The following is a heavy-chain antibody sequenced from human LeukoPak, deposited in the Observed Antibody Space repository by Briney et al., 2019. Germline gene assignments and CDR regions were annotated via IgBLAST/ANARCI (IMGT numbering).Heavy chain of an antibody. D-gene: IGHD4-17*01. CDR1: GFTFISYG. CDR2: IWYDGSNK. Sequence: GGSLRLSCAASGFTFISYGMHWVRQAPGKGLEWVAGIWYDGSNKYYAASVKGRFTISRDNSKNTLYLQMNSLRAEDTAVYYCARCSDYGDYMPLDYWGQGTLVTVSS. V-gene: IGHV3-33*01. J-gene: IGHJ4*02. CDR3: ARCSDYGDYMPLDY.